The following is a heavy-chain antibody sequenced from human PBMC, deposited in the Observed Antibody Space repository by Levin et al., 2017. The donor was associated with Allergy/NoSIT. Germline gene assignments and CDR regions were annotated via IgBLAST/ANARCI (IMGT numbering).Heavy chain of an antibody. J-gene: IGHJ3*02. CDR1: GGSVTIYY. CDR3: ARVFPLPHYYGWEIEGGAFDI. CDR2: IYYSGST. Sequence: PSETLSLTCTVSGGSVTIYYWSWIRQPPGKGLEWIGYIYYSGSTKYNPSLKSGVTISVDTSKNQFSLNLRSVTASDTALYDCARVFPLPHYYGWEIEGGAFDIWGQGTMVTVSS. V-gene: IGHV4-59*02. D-gene: IGHD3-10*01.